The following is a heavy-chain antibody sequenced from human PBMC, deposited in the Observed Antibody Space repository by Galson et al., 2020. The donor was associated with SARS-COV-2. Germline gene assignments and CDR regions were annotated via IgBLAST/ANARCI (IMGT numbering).Heavy chain of an antibody. CDR1: GYTFTSYY. CDR2: INPSGGGT. D-gene: IGHD4-4*01. Sequence: GESLKISCKASGYTFTSYYIHWVRQAPGQGLEWMGIINPSGGGTTYAQKFQGRVTMTRDTSTSTVYMELRSLRSEDTAVYYCARDSQGGNDYNYLLFWGQGTLVTVSS. V-gene: IGHV1-46*01. CDR3: ARDSQGGNDYNYLLF. J-gene: IGHJ4*02.